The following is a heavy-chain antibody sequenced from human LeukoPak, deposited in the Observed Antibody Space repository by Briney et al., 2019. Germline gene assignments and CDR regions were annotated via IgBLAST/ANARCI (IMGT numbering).Heavy chain of an antibody. CDR2: IRYDGSNK. J-gene: IGHJ5*02. Sequence: GGSLRLSCAASGFTFSSYGMHWVRQAPGKGLEWVAFIRYDGSNKYYADSVKGRFTISRDNSKNTLYLQMNSLRAEGTAVYYCAKGDVLLWFGDTWGQGTLVTVSS. CDR1: GFTFSSYG. CDR3: AKGDVLLWFGDT. D-gene: IGHD3-10*01. V-gene: IGHV3-30*02.